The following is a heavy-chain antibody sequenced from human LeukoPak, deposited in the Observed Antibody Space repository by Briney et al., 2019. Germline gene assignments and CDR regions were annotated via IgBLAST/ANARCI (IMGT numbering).Heavy chain of an antibody. Sequence: ASVKVSCEASGFTFTSSAVQWVRQARGQRLEWIGWIVVGSGNTNYAQKFQERVTITRDMSTSTAYMELSSLRSEDTAVYYCAAVYSSSWFSFDYWGQGTLVTVPS. D-gene: IGHD6-13*01. CDR3: AAVYSSSWFSFDY. CDR2: IVVGSGNT. V-gene: IGHV1-58*01. CDR1: GFTFTSSA. J-gene: IGHJ4*02.